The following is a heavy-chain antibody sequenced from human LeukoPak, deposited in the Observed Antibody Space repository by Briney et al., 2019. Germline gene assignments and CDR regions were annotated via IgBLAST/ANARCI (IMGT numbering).Heavy chain of an antibody. CDR3: ARDQEGFDY. CDR1: GYTFTSNY. Sequence: ASVKVSCTASGYTFTSNYIHWVRQAPGQGLEWMGMIYPRDGSTSYAQKFQGRVTVTRDTSTSTVDMELSGLRSEDTAVYYCARDQEGFDYWGQGTLVTVSS. J-gene: IGHJ4*02. V-gene: IGHV1-46*01. CDR2: IYPRDGST.